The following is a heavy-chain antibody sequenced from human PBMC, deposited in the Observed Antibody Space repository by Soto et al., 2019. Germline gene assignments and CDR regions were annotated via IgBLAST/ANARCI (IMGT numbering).Heavy chain of an antibody. CDR3: ARTLYGDNVDY. D-gene: IGHD4-17*01. Sequence: QVQLVQSGAEVKKPGASVKVSCKASGYTFTSYDINWVRQAPGQGLEWMGWMNHNSGNTGNAQKCQGRVTITRNTSISTAYMELSSLRSEDTAEYYCARTLYGDNVDYWGQGTLVTVSS. J-gene: IGHJ4*02. V-gene: IGHV1-8*01. CDR1: GYTFTSYD. CDR2: MNHNSGNT.